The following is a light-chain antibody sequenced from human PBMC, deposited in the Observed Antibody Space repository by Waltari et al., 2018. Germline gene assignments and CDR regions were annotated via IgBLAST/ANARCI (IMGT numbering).Light chain of an antibody. CDR3: QQYGSSPPYT. J-gene: IGKJ2*01. CDR2: GAS. Sequence: EIVLTQSPGTLSLSPGERATLSCRASQSVSSNYLAWYQQKPGQATRLLIYGASNRASGIPDRFSGTGSGTDFTLTISSLEPEDFAIYYCQQYGSSPPYTFGQGTKLEI. V-gene: IGKV3-20*01. CDR1: QSVSSNY.